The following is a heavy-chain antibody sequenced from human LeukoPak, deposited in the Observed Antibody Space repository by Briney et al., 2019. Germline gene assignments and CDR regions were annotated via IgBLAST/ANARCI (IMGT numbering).Heavy chain of an antibody. Sequence: SETLSLTCTVSGGSISSSNYYWGWIRQPPGKGLEWIGNIYHTGSTYYNPSLKSRLTILVDTSKSQFSLRLNSVTAADTAVYYCAREKGYYYDISGFFPYGMDVWGQGTTVTVSS. CDR2: IYHTGST. CDR1: GGSISSSNYY. V-gene: IGHV4-39*07. CDR3: AREKGYYYDISGFFPYGMDV. D-gene: IGHD3-22*01. J-gene: IGHJ6*02.